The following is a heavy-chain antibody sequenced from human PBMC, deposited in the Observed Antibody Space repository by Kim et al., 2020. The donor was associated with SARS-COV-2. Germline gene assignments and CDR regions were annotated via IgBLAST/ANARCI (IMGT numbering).Heavy chain of an antibody. CDR3: AASGSYHYFDF. CDR2: IYHSGST. D-gene: IGHD1-26*01. CDR1: GYSISNGYY. V-gene: IGHV4-38-2*02. Sequence: SETLSLTCTVSGYSISNGYYWGWIWQPPGKGLEWIGSIYHSGSTYYNPSLQSRLTISIDTSKNEFSLKLTSVTAADTAVYYCAASGSYHYFDFWGQGTLGTVSS. J-gene: IGHJ4*02.